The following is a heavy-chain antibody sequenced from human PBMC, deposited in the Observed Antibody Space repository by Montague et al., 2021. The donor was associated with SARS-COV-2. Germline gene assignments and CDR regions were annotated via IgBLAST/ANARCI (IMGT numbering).Heavy chain of an antibody. V-gene: IGHV4-59*08. CDR2: IYYSGNT. J-gene: IGHJ4*02. CDR1: GGSINSYY. CDR3: ARQGVKGSYSFDY. Sequence: SETLSLTCTISGGSINSYYWSWIRQPPGKGLEWIGYIYYSGNTDYNPSLKRRVTISVDTSKNQFSLKLRSVTAAYTAVYYCARQGVKGSYSFDYWGQGTLVTVSS. D-gene: IGHD1-26*01.